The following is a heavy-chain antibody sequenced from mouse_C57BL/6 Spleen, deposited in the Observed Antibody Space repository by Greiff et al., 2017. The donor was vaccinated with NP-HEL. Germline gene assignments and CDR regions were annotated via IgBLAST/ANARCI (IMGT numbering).Heavy chain of an antibody. CDR1: GFTFSDYG. CDR3: ARKWVYNGSSYGDYFDY. D-gene: IGHD1-1*01. CDR2: ISSGSSTI. Sequence: EVKLVESGGGLVKPGGSLKLSCAASGFTFSDYGMHWVRQAPEKGLEWVAYISSGSSTIYYADTVKGRFTISRDNAKNTLFLQMTSLRSEDTAMYYCARKWVYNGSSYGDYFDYWGQGTTLTVSS. J-gene: IGHJ2*01. V-gene: IGHV5-17*01.